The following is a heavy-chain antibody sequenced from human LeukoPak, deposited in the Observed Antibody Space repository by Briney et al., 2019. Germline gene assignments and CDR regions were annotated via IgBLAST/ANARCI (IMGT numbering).Heavy chain of an antibody. J-gene: IGHJ4*02. V-gene: IGHV4-34*01. CDR3: ARLLKTDSSSDY. CDR2: INHSGST. Sequence: SETLSLTCAGYGGSFSGYYWSWIRQPPGKGLEWIGEINHSGSTNYNPSLKSRVTISVDTSKNQFSLKLSSVTAADTAVYYCARLLKTDSSSDYWGQGTLVTVSS. D-gene: IGHD6-6*01. CDR1: GGSFSGYY.